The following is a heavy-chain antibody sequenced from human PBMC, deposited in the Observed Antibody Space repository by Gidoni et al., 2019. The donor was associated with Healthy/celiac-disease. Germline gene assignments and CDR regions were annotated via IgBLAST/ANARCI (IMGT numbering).Heavy chain of an antibody. V-gene: IGHV4-59*01. D-gene: IGHD3-9*01. CDR2: IYYSGST. Sequence: QVQLQESGPGLVKPSETLSLTCTVSGGSISSYYWSWIRQPPGKGLEWIGYIYYSGSTNYNPSLKSRVTISVDTSKNQFSLKLSSVTAADTAVYYCARAQYYDILTGYSTFDYWGQGTLVTVSS. CDR3: ARAQYYDILTGYSTFDY. CDR1: GGSISSYY. J-gene: IGHJ4*02.